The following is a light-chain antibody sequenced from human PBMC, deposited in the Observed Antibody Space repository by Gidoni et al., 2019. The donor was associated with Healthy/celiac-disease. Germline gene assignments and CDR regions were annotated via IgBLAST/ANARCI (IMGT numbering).Light chain of an antibody. Sequence: AIRMTQSPSSFSASTGDRVTITCRASQGISGYLAWYQQKPGKAPKRLIYASSAWQSGAPPRYGGSGSGTDFTLTISCLRSEDFATYYCQQYYSYPLTFGGXTKVEIK. CDR1: QGISGY. CDR3: QQYYSYPLT. CDR2: ASS. J-gene: IGKJ4*01. V-gene: IGKV1-8*01.